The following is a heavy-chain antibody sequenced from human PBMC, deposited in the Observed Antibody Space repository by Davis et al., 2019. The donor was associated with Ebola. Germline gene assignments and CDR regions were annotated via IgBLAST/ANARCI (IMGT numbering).Heavy chain of an antibody. D-gene: IGHD2-21*01. Sequence: SVKVSCKASGGTFSSYAISWVRQAPGQGLEWMGGIIPIFGTANYAQKFQGRVTITADESTSTAYMELSSLRSEDTAVYYCARGGGYCGGDCYPYFDYWGQGTLVTVSS. CDR1: GGTFSSYA. J-gene: IGHJ4*02. CDR2: IIPIFGTA. CDR3: ARGGGYCGGDCYPYFDY. V-gene: IGHV1-69*13.